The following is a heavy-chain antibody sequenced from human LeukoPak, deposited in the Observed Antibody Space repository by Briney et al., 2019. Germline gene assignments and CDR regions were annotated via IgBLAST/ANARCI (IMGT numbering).Heavy chain of an antibody. CDR2: INPSGGST. CDR3: ARGGYTSSGRSMDV. V-gene: IGHV1-46*01. D-gene: IGHD3-10*01. J-gene: IGHJ6*02. Sequence: AATVTVTFTTSGYMFTNYFLDWERQAPGQGLEWMGIINPSGGSTFYAQKFQGRVPLTRDTPTTTVYMDLSSLRSEDTAIYYCARGGYTSSGRSMDVWGQGTTVTVSS. CDR1: GYMFTNYF.